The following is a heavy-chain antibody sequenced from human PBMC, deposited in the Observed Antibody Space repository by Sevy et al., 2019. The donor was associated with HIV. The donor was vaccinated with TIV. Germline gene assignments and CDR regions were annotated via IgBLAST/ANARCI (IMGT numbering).Heavy chain of an antibody. V-gene: IGHV3-74*01. CDR1: GFTFSSYW. D-gene: IGHD1-26*01. CDR3: AREYSGTYYYFDY. Sequence: GGSLRLSCAASGFTFSSYWMHWVRQAPGKGLVWVSRINSDGSSTNYADSVKGRFTISRDNAKNTLYLQMNSLRAKDMAVYYCAREYSGTYYYFDYWGQGTLVTVSS. CDR2: INSDGSST. J-gene: IGHJ4*02.